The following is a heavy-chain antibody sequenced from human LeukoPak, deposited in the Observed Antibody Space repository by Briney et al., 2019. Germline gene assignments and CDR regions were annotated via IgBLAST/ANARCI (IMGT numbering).Heavy chain of an antibody. J-gene: IGHJ4*02. Sequence: PGRSLRLSCVTSGITFSRSGMHWVRQAPGKGLEWVAVIWDDGSKQIYADSVKGRFTIFRDNSKNTLYLQMNSLRVEDTATYYCATDRGVNPFDLWGLGTLVAVSS. CDR3: ATDRGVNPFDL. CDR2: IWDDGSKQ. CDR1: GITFSRSG. V-gene: IGHV3-33*01. D-gene: IGHD2-8*02.